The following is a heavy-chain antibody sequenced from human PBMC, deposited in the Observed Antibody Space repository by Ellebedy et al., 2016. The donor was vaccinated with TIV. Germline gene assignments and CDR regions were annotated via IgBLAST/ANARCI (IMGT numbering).Heavy chain of an antibody. CDR3: TSYYRYYYDSKGPWG. D-gene: IGHD3-22*01. Sequence: GESLKISCAASGFTFSNAWMSWVRQAPGKGLEWVGRINSKTDGGTTDYAAPVKGRFTISRDDSKITLYLQMNSLKTEDTAVYYCTSYYRYYYDSKGPWGWGQGTLVTVSS. V-gene: IGHV3-15*01. CDR2: INSKTDGGTT. J-gene: IGHJ4*02. CDR1: GFTFSNAW.